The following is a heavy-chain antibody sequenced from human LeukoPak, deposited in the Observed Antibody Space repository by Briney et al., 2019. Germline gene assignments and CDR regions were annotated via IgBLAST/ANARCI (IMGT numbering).Heavy chain of an antibody. D-gene: IGHD3-9*01. V-gene: IGHV3-23*01. CDR1: GFSVSGYW. CDR2: ISGSGGYT. J-gene: IGHJ3*02. CDR3: AKGAHYDILTGYGPAFDI. Sequence: GGSLRLSCAVSGFSVSGYWMTWVRQAPGKGLEWVSAISGSGGYTYYAHSVRGRFTISRDNSQNTLYLQMNSLRAEDTAVYYCAKGAHYDILTGYGPAFDIWGQGTMVTVSS.